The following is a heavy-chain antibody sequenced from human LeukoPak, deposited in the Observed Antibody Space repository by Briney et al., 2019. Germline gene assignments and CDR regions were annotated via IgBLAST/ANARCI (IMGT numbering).Heavy chain of an antibody. CDR3: ARGPHERSGYPDD. Sequence: SVKVSCKASGGTFSSYAISWVRQAPGQGLEWMGGIIPIFGTANYAQKFQGRVTITTDESTSTAYMELSGLRSDDTAVYYCARGPHERSGYPDDWGQGTLVTVSS. CDR1: GGTFSSYA. CDR2: IIPIFGTA. V-gene: IGHV1-69*05. J-gene: IGHJ4*02. D-gene: IGHD3-22*01.